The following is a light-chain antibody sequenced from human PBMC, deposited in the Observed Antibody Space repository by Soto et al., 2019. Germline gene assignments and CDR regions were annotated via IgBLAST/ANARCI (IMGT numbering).Light chain of an antibody. CDR3: SSYAAGNSLV. V-gene: IGLV2-8*01. CDR2: EVS. J-gene: IGLJ2*01. CDR1: SSDVGTYNY. Sequence: QSALTQPPSASGSPGQSVTISCTGTSSDVGTYNYVSWYQQHPGKAPKLMIHEVSKRPSGVPDRFSGSKSGNTASLTVSGLQAEDAADYYCSSYAAGNSLVFGGGTKVTVL.